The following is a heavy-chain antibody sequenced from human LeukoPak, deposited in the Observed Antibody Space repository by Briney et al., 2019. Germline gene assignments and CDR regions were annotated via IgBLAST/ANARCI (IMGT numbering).Heavy chain of an antibody. CDR2: IYPGDSDT. D-gene: IGHD3-10*01. Sequence: GESLKISCKGSGYSFTSYWIGWVRQIPGKGLEWMGIIYPGDSDTRYSPSLQGQVTISADKSISTAYLQWSSLKASDTAMYYCARPRVALWFGEFNYWGQGTLVTVSS. CDR3: ARPRVALWFGEFNY. CDR1: GYSFTSYW. J-gene: IGHJ4*02. V-gene: IGHV5-51*01.